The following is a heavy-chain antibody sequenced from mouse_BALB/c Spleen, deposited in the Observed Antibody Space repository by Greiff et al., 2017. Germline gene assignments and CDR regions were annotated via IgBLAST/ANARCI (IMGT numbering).Heavy chain of an antibody. CDR2: INSNGGST. D-gene: IGHD2-2*01. Sequence: DVMLVESGGGLVKLGGSLKLSCAASGFTFSSYYMSWVRQTPEKRLELVAAINSNGGSTYYPDTVKGRFTISRDNAKNTLYLQMSSLKSEDTALYYCARRGGYDSYYAMDYWGQGTSVTVSS. J-gene: IGHJ4*01. CDR3: ARRGGYDSYYAMDY. V-gene: IGHV5-6-2*01. CDR1: GFTFSSYY.